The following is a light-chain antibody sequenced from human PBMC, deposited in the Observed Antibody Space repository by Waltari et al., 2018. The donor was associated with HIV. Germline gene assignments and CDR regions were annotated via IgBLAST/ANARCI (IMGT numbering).Light chain of an antibody. V-gene: IGKV3-11*01. CDR1: QSVSNY. CDR3: QQRSNWPIT. Sequence: EIVLTQSPATLSWSPGERATLSCRASQSVSNYLAWYQKKPGQAPRLLIYGASSRATGIPARFSGSGSGTDFTLTISSLEPGDFAVYYCQQRSNWPITFGQGTRLEIK. CDR2: GAS. J-gene: IGKJ5*01.